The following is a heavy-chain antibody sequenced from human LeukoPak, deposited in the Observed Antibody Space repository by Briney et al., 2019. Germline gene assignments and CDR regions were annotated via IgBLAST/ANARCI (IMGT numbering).Heavy chain of an antibody. D-gene: IGHD3-3*01. Sequence: GGSLRLSCVASGFTFSRFEMNWVRQAPGKGLEWVAVISYDGSNKYYADSVKGRFTISRDNSKNTLYLQMNSLRAEDTAVYYCARTQDYDFWSGYNDPLLIGENYFDYWGQGTLVTVSS. J-gene: IGHJ4*02. CDR2: ISYDGSNK. CDR3: ARTQDYDFWSGYNDPLLIGENYFDY. V-gene: IGHV3-30*04. CDR1: GFTFSRFE.